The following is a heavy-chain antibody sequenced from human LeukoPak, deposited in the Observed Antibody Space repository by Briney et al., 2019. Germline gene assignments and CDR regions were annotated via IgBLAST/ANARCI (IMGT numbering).Heavy chain of an antibody. CDR2: INAGNGNT. CDR3: ARGFHDNTGYRSHYYYYYMDV. V-gene: IGHV1-3*03. D-gene: IGHD3-22*01. Sequence: AASVKVSFKASGYTFTNYAMHWVRQAPGQRLEWMGWINAGNGNTKYSPEFQGRVTITRDTSASMVYMDLSSLRSEDMAVYFCARGFHDNTGYRSHYYYYYMDVWGKGTTVTVSS. CDR1: GYTFTNYA. J-gene: IGHJ6*03.